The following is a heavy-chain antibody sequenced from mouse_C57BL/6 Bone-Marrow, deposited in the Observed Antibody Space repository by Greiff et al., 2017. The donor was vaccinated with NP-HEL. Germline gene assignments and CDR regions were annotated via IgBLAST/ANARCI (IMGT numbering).Heavy chain of an antibody. CDR3: ARRAAVVPSDV. CDR2: INPNDGTT. J-gene: IGHJ1*03. V-gene: IGHV1-39*01. CDR1: GYAFTDYN. Sequence: VQLKESGPELVKPGASVKISCKASGYAFTDYNMNWVKQSNGKSLEWIGVINPNDGTTSYNQKFKGKATLTVDQSSSTAYMQLNSLTSEDSAVYYCARRAAVVPSDVWGTGTTVTVSS. D-gene: IGHD1-1*01.